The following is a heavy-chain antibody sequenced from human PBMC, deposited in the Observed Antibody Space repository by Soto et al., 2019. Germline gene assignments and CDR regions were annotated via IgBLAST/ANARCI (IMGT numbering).Heavy chain of an antibody. CDR3: ARQVPAAIYYYYGMDV. CDR1: GYSFTSYW. Sequence: GESLKISCKGSGYSFTSYWIGWVRQMPGKGLEWMGIIYPGDSDTRYSPSFQGQVTISADKSISTAYLQWSSLKASDTTMYYCARQVPAAIYYYYGMDVWGQGTTVTVSS. D-gene: IGHD2-2*02. V-gene: IGHV5-51*01. J-gene: IGHJ6*02. CDR2: IYPGDSDT.